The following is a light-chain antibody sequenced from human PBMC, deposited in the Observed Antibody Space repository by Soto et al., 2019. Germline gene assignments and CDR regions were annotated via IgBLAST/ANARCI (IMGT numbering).Light chain of an antibody. V-gene: IGLV2-11*01. CDR1: SSDVGGYNY. Sequence: HSALTQPLSVAGSPGQSVTISCTGTSSDVGGYNYVSWYQQHPGKAPKLMIYDVSKRPSGVPDRFSGSKSGNTASLTISGLQAEDEADYYCCSYAGSYAVVFGGGTKVTVL. CDR3: CSYAGSYAVV. J-gene: IGLJ2*01. CDR2: DVS.